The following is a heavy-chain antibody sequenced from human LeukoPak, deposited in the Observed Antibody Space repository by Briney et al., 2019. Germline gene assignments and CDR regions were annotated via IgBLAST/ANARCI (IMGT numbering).Heavy chain of an antibody. V-gene: IGHV1-69*13. D-gene: IGHD2-21*01. CDR2: IIPIFGTA. CDR3: AGGEPFWIFDY. CDR1: GGTFNTYA. J-gene: IGHJ4*02. Sequence: ASVKVSCKTSGGTFNTYAFSWVRQAPGQGLEWMGGIIPIFGTANYAQKFQGRVTITADESTSTAYMELSSLRSEDTAVYYCAGGEPFWIFDYWGQGTLVTVSS.